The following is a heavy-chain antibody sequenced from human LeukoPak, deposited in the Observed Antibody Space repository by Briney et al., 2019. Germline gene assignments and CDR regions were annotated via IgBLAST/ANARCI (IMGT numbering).Heavy chain of an antibody. CDR3: AGGIAVAGTLGY. D-gene: IGHD6-19*01. CDR2: INTDGSST. J-gene: IGHJ4*02. V-gene: IGHV3-74*01. CDR1: GFTFSSYW. Sequence: GGSLRLSCAASGFTFSSYWMHWVRQAPGKGLVWVSRINTDGSSTSYADSVRGRFTISGDNAKNTLYLQMNSLRAEDTAVYYCAGGIAVAGTLGYWGQGTLVTVSS.